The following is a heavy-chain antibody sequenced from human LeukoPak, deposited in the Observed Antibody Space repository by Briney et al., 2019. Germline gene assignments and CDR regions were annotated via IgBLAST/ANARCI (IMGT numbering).Heavy chain of an antibody. D-gene: IGHD4-17*01. Sequence: SETLSLTCAVYGGSFSGYYWSWIRQPPGKGLEWIGEINHSGSTNYNPSLKSRVTISVDTSKNQFSLKLSSVTAADTAVYYCARAEATTVTTSWGQGTLVTVSS. CDR3: ARAEATTVTTS. CDR1: GGSFSGYY. CDR2: INHSGST. J-gene: IGHJ4*02. V-gene: IGHV4-34*01.